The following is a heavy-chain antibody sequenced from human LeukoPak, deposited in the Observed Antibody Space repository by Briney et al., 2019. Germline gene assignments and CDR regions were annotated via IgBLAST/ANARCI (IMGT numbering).Heavy chain of an antibody. J-gene: IGHJ3*02. D-gene: IGHD3-10*01. CDR3: ARVRGILWSGVSVDAFDI. CDR1: DYTFTKYG. CDR2: ISGYVAKT. V-gene: IGHV1-18*01. Sequence: ASVKVSCKASDYTFTKYGITWVRQAPGQGLEWLGWISGYVAKTTYAQKVQGRVTMTSDTSTSTAYMELRSLRSDDTAVYYCARVRGILWSGVSVDAFDIWGQGKMVTVSA.